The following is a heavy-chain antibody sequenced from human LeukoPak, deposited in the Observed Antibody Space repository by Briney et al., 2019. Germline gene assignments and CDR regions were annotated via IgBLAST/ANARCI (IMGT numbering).Heavy chain of an antibody. Sequence: GGSLRLSCAASGFTFSSYGMHWVRQAPGKGLEWVAVIWYDGSNKYYVDSVKGRFTISRDNSKNTLYLQMNSLRAEDTAVYYCAREGDGYNSEGAFDYWGQGTLVTVSS. CDR1: GFTFSSYG. CDR3: AREGDGYNSEGAFDY. V-gene: IGHV3-33*01. J-gene: IGHJ4*02. D-gene: IGHD5-24*01. CDR2: IWYDGSNK.